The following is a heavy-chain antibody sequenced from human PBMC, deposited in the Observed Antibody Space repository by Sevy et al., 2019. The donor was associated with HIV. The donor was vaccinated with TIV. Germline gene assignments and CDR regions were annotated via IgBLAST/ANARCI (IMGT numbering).Heavy chain of an antibody. CDR3: ARGIVGTPYYYGSGSYYRFDY. J-gene: IGHJ4*02. D-gene: IGHD3-10*01. V-gene: IGHV1-18*01. CDR1: GYTFTSYG. Sequence: ASVKVSCKASGYTFTSYGISWVRQAPGQGLEWMGWISAYNGNTNYAQKLQGRVTMTTDTSTSTAYMDLRSLRSDDTAVYYCARGIVGTPYYYGSGSYYRFDYWGQGTLVTVSS. CDR2: ISAYNGNT.